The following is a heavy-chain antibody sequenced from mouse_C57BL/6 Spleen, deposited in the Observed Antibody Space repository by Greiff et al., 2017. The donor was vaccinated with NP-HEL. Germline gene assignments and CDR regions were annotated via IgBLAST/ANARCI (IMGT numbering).Heavy chain of an antibody. CDR3: ARGNVGYWYFDV. CDR1: GFNFKDYY. Sequence: VQLKESGAELVKPGASVKLSCTASGFNFKDYYMHWVKQRTEQGLEWIGRIDPEDGETKYASKFQGKATITADTSSNTAYLQLSSLTSEGTAVYYCARGNVGYWYFDVWGTGTTVTVSS. CDR2: IDPEDGET. J-gene: IGHJ1*03. V-gene: IGHV14-2*01.